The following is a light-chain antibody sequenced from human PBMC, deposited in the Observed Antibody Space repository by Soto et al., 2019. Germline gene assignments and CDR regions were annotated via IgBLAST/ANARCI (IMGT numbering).Light chain of an antibody. V-gene: IGKV1-9*01. CDR2: ATS. J-gene: IGKJ4*02. CDR3: QQLSSSPLR. CDR1: QDISSY. Sequence: IQLTQSPSALSASVGDRVTVTCRASQDISSYLAWYQQKPGKAPKLLIYATSTLQSGVPSRFSGSGSGTDFALTISSLQPEDFATYYFQQLSSSPLRFGGGTKVEIK.